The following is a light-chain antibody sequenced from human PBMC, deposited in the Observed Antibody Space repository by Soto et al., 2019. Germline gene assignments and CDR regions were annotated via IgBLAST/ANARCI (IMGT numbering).Light chain of an antibody. V-gene: IGKV3-15*01. CDR3: QQDNTWPPNT. CDR2: GPH. CDR1: QSVSSSY. J-gene: IGKJ2*01. Sequence: EIVLTQSPGTLSLSPGERATLSCRASQSVSSSYLASYQVKSGQAPRLLIYGPHARASGIPPRFSGSGSGTEFTLTICILLSEDCGFYSCQQDNTWPPNTFAERTK.